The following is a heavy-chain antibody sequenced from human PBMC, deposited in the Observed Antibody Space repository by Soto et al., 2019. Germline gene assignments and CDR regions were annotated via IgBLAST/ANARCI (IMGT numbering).Heavy chain of an antibody. CDR3: ARGRKVVATPARDDWFDP. J-gene: IGHJ5*02. Sequence: QVQLVQSGAEVRRPAASVRVSCKASGYSFIDYYINWVRQAPGQGLEWMGWINPKDGATKSAQKFQDWVTMTSDTSHTTAYLDLRSDDTAVYYCARGRKVVATPARDDWFDPWGQGTLVTVSS. V-gene: IGHV1-2*04. CDR1: GYSFIDYY. D-gene: IGHD2-21*02. CDR2: INPKDGAT.